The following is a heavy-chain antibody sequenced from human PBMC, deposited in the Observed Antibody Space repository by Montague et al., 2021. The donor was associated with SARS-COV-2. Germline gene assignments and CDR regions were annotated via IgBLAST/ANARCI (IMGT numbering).Heavy chain of an antibody. CDR1: GFTLSSYS. J-gene: IGHJ3*01. CDR3: ARGEMATISESFDL. V-gene: IGHV3-21*01. Sequence: SLRLSCTASGFTLSSYSMVWVRQAPGNGLEWVSSITSSSDYIHYAVSVKGRFTISRDNDRNSLYLLMNSLRAEDTAVYYCARGEMATISESFDLWGQGTMVTVSS. D-gene: IGHD5-24*01. CDR2: ITSSSDYI.